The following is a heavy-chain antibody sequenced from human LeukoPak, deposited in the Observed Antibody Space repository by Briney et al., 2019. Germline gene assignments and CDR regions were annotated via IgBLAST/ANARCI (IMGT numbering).Heavy chain of an antibody. V-gene: IGHV3-23*01. Sequence: GSLRLSCAASGFTLSSYGMTWVRQAPGKGLEWVSSISGGGYTTYYADSVKGRFIISRDNSKNTLYLQMNSLRAEDTAVYYRAKDYYDSYYFDYWGQGTLVTVSS. CDR3: AKDYYDSYYFDY. CDR1: GFTLSSYG. CDR2: ISGGGYTT. D-gene: IGHD3-22*01. J-gene: IGHJ4*02.